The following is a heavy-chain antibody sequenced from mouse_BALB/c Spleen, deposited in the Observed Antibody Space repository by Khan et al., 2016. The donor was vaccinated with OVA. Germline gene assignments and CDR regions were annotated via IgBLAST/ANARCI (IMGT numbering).Heavy chain of an antibody. J-gene: IGHJ3*01. D-gene: IGHD2-14*01. V-gene: IGHV1-4*01. Sequence: VELVESGAELARPGASVKMSCKASGYTFTSYTMHWVKQRPGQGLEWIGYINPSSGYTNNNQKFKDKATLTADKFSSTAYMQLSSLTSEDSVVYYCVREGAYYMYDGWFAYWGQGTLVTVSA. CDR2: INPSSGYT. CDR3: VREGAYYMYDGWFAY. CDR1: GYTFTSYT.